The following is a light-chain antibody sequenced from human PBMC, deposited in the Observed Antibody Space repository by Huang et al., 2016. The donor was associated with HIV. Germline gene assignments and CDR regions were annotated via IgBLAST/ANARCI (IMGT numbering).Light chain of an antibody. Sequence: EIVLTQSPATLSVSPGDRATLSCRASQSFSSNLAWHQQKPGQAPRRLIYGASTRATAIPARFSGSGSVIEFTLTISSLQSEDIAVYYCQQYNNWPLSFGGGTKVEIK. J-gene: IGKJ4*01. V-gene: IGKV3-15*01. CDR1: QSFSSN. CDR2: GAS. CDR3: QQYNNWPLS.